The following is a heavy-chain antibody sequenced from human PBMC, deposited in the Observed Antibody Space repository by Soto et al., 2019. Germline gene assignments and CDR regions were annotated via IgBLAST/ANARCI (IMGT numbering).Heavy chain of an antibody. Sequence: QVQLQESGPGLVKPSETLSLTCAVSGGSITNSHWWSWVRQPPGKGLEWIGEIYVSGSTNYNPSHKSRVTTSVHQSNTQFSLKLTSVPAADTAIYYCARGWNSGWLDSWGQGTLVTVSS. J-gene: IGHJ5*01. D-gene: IGHD1-7*01. CDR1: GGSITNSHW. CDR2: IYVSGST. CDR3: ARGWNSGWLDS. V-gene: IGHV4-4*02.